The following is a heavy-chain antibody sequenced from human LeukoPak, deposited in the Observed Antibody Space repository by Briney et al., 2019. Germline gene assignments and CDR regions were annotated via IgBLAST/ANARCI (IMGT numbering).Heavy chain of an antibody. V-gene: IGHV4-59*12. CDR1: GGSIGTYS. CDR2: IYYSGTT. CDR3: ARTSMRLRGYYYYGMDV. Sequence: SETLSLTCTVSGGSIGTYSWNWIRQPPGKGLEWIGYIYYSGTTNYNPSLKSRVTISVDRSKNQFSLKLSSVTAADTAVYYCARTSMRLRGYYYYGMDVWGQGTTVTVSS. D-gene: IGHD2/OR15-2a*01. J-gene: IGHJ6*02.